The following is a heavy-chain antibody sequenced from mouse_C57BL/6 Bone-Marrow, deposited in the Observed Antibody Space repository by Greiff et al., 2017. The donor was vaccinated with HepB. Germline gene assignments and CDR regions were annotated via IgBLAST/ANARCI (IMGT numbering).Heavy chain of an antibody. Sequence: QVQLQQPGAELVKPGASVKLSCKASGYTFTSYWMHWVKQRPGQGLEWIGMIHPNSGSTNYNEKFKSKATLTVDKSSSTAYMQLSSLTSEDSAFYYCARILRRGAMDYWGQGTSVTVSS. CDR1: GYTFTSYW. J-gene: IGHJ4*01. V-gene: IGHV1-64*01. D-gene: IGHD2-12*01. CDR2: IHPNSGST. CDR3: ARILRRGAMDY.